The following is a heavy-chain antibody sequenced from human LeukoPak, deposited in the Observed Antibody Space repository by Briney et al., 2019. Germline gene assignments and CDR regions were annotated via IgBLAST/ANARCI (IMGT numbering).Heavy chain of an antibody. CDR1: VFTLCSYS. Sequence: GGSLRLSCAPSVFTLCSYSMNWVRPAPRQGRGWISYITSGSNTIYYADSVKGRFTISRENAKNSLYLQMNSLRAEDTAVYYCAREDGVVIAVGYYYYMDVWGKGTTVTVSS. CDR3: AREDGVVIAVGYYYYMDV. J-gene: IGHJ6*03. V-gene: IGHV3-48*01. CDR2: ITSGSNTI. D-gene: IGHD3-3*01.